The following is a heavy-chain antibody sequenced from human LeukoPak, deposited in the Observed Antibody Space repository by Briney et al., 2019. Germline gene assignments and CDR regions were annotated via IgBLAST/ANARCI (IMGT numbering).Heavy chain of an antibody. CDR1: GFTSSSYG. J-gene: IGHJ4*02. Sequence: PGRSLRLSCAASGFTSSSYGMHWVRQAPGKGLEWVAVISYDGSNKYYTDSVKGRFTISRDNSKNTLYLQVNSLRTEDTAVYYCAKDRVGATPGGYFDYWGQGTLVTVSS. CDR3: AKDRVGATPGGYFDY. V-gene: IGHV3-30*18. D-gene: IGHD1-26*01. CDR2: ISYDGSNK.